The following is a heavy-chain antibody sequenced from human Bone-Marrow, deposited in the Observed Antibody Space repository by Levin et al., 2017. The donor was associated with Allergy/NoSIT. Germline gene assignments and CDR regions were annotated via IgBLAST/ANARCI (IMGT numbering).Heavy chain of an antibody. V-gene: IGHV4-59*01. D-gene: IGHD1-14*01. J-gene: IGHJ4*02. CDR3: ARVSTGDCVPLDY. Sequence: PSETLSLTCTVPGDSINNYYWSWIRQPPGKGLEWIGYVYNDGYTKSNPSLKSRATISVDTSKNHYSLRRRSVTAADTAVYYCARVSTGDCVPLDYWGQGTLVTVSS. CDR2: VYNDGYT. CDR1: GDSINNYY.